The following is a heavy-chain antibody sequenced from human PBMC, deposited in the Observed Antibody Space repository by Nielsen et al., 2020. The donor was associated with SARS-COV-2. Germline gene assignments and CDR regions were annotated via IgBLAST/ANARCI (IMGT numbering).Heavy chain of an antibody. D-gene: IGHD4-17*01. CDR3: AEDYGDYEDYYYGMDV. CDR2: ISSSSSYI. Sequence: VRQAPGKGLEWVSSISSSSSYIYYADSVKGRFTISRDNAKNSLYLQMNSLRAEDTAVYYCAEDYGDYEDYYYGMDVWGQGTTVTVSS. J-gene: IGHJ6*02. V-gene: IGHV3-21*01.